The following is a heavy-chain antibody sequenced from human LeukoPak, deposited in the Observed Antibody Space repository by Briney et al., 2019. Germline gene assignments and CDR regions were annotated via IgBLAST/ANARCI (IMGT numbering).Heavy chain of an antibody. CDR2: IYYSGST. J-gene: IGHJ4*02. CDR1: GGSISSGGYY. D-gene: IGHD2-2*01. V-gene: IGHV4-31*03. Sequence: SETLSLTCTVSGGSISSGGYYWSWIRQHPGKDLEWIGYIYYSGSTYYNPSLKSRVTISVDTSKNQFSLKLSSVTAADTAAYYCARAYCSSTSCPHFDYWGQGTLVTVSS. CDR3: ARAYCSSTSCPHFDY.